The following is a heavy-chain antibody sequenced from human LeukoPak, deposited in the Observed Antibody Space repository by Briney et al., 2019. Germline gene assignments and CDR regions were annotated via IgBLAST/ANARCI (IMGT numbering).Heavy chain of an antibody. Sequence: SETLSLTCTVSGYSISSGYYWGWIRQPPGKGLEWMGSIYHSGSTYYNPSLKSRVTISVDTSKNQFSLKLSSVTAADTAVYYCARPLYYYDSSGYHRGGNAFDIWGQGTMVTVSS. J-gene: IGHJ3*02. CDR3: ARPLYYYDSSGYHRGGNAFDI. D-gene: IGHD3-22*01. CDR1: GYSISSGYY. CDR2: IYHSGST. V-gene: IGHV4-38-2*02.